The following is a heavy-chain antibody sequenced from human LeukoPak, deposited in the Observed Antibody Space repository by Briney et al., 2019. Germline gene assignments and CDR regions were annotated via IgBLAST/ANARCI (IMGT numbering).Heavy chain of an antibody. V-gene: IGHV4-59*01. CDR3: ARTDDAFHI. D-gene: IGHD2-21*02. Sequence: SSETLSLTCTVSGVSISPYYWSWLRQPPGKGLEWIGYIYYSGSTNYNPSLKSRVTISLVMSKNQISLKLSSVTTADTAMYYCARTDDAFHIWGHGTTVTVSP. CDR2: IYYSGST. J-gene: IGHJ3*02. CDR1: GVSISPYY.